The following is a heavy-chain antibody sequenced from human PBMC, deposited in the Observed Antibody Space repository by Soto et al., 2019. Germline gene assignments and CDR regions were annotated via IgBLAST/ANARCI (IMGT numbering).Heavy chain of an antibody. Sequence: PGGSLRLSCAASGFTFSSYEMNWVRQAPGKGLEWVSYISSSGSTIYYADSVKGRFTIFRDNAKNSLYLQMNSLRAEDTAVYYCARDPTPYYYDSSGYGEDAFDIWGQGTMVTVSS. CDR3: ARDPTPYYYDSSGYGEDAFDI. V-gene: IGHV3-48*03. J-gene: IGHJ3*02. CDR2: ISSSGSTI. CDR1: GFTFSSYE. D-gene: IGHD3-22*01.